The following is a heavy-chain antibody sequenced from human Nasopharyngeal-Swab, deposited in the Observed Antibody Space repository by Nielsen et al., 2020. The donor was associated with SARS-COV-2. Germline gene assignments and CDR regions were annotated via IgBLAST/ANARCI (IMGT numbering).Heavy chain of an antibody. CDR3: TTDYYFDY. D-gene: IGHD4/OR15-4a*01. V-gene: IGHV3-73*01. Sequence: GESLQISRAASGFVFSGSAIHWVRQASGKGLEWVGRIGDKAHNYATTYAASVKGRFTISRDDSKNTAFLQMDSLNTEDTALYYCTTDYYFDYWGQGTLVTVSS. CDR2: IGDKAHNYAT. CDR1: GFVFSGSA. J-gene: IGHJ4*02.